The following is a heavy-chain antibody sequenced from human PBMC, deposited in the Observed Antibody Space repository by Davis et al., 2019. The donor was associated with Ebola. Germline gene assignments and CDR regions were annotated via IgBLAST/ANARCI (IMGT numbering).Heavy chain of an antibody. CDR2: ISGSGGST. Sequence: PGGSLRLSCAASGFTFSSYAMSWIRQAPGKGLEWVSAISGSGGSTYYADSVKGRFTISRDNSKNTLYLQMNSLRAEDTAVYHCAKDREQLVLYYWGQGTLVTVSS. V-gene: IGHV3-23*01. CDR1: GFTFSSYA. J-gene: IGHJ4*02. CDR3: AKDREQLVLYY. D-gene: IGHD6-6*01.